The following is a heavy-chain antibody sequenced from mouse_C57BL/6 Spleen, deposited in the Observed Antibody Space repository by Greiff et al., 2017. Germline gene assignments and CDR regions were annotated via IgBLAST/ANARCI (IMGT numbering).Heavy chain of an antibody. CDR2: IYPGSGGT. J-gene: IGHJ2*01. CDR1: GYTFTSYW. D-gene: IGHD3-2*02. Sequence: QVQLQQPGAELVKPGASVKMSCKASGYTFTSYWITWVKQRPGQGLEWIGDIYPGSGGTNYNEKFKSKATLTVDTSSSTSYMQLSSLTSEDSAVYYCARTRQLRLQDFDYWGQGTTLTVSS. CDR3: ARTRQLRLQDFDY. V-gene: IGHV1-55*01.